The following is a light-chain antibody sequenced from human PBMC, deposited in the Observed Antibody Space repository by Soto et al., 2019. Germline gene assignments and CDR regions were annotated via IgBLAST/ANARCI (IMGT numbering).Light chain of an antibody. CDR3: CSYAGSYTLV. J-gene: IGLJ2*01. CDR1: SSDVGGYNY. Sequence: QSVLTQPRSVSGSPGQSVTIPCTGTSSDVGGYNYVSWYQQHPGKAPKLMIYDVSKRPSGVPDRFSGSKSGNTASLTSSGLQAEDEADYYCCSYAGSYTLVFGGGTKVTVL. V-gene: IGLV2-11*01. CDR2: DVS.